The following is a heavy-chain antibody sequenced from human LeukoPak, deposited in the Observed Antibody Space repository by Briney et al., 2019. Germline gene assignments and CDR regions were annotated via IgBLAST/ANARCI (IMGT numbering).Heavy chain of an antibody. CDR1: GGSISSGGYS. Sequence: SQTLSLTCAVSGGSISSGGYSWSWIRQPPGKGLEWIGYIYHSGSTYYNPSLKSRVTISVDRSKNQFSLKLSSVTAADTAVYYCARSRIRYFDWLLSQDNWFDPWGQGTLVTVSS. J-gene: IGHJ5*02. D-gene: IGHD3-9*01. CDR2: IYHSGST. V-gene: IGHV4-30-2*01. CDR3: ARSRIRYFDWLLSQDNWFDP.